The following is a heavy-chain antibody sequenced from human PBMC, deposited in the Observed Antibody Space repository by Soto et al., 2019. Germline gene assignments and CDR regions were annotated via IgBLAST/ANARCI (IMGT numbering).Heavy chain of an antibody. V-gene: IGHV4-59*01. CDR1: GGSISSYY. Sequence: PSETLSLTCTVSGGSISSYYWSWIRQPPGKGLEWIGYIYYSGSTNYNPSLKSRVTISVDTSKNQFSLKLSSVTAADTAVYYCARSDFWSGYLESGYYYYGMDVWGQGTTVSVSS. J-gene: IGHJ6*02. CDR2: IYYSGST. CDR3: ARSDFWSGYLESGYYYYGMDV. D-gene: IGHD3-3*01.